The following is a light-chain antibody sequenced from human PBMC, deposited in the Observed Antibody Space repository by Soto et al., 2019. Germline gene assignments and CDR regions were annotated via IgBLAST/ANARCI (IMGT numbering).Light chain of an antibody. CDR3: HSYDSSLSAHVV. J-gene: IGLJ2*01. CDR1: SSNIGAGHD. CDR2: ANT. V-gene: IGLV1-40*01. Sequence: QAVVTQPPSVSGAPGQRVTISCTGSSSNIGAGHDVHWYQQLPGTAPKLLIYANTNRPSGVPDRFSGSKSGTSASLAITGLQAEDEADYYCHSYDSSLSAHVVFGGGTKLTVL.